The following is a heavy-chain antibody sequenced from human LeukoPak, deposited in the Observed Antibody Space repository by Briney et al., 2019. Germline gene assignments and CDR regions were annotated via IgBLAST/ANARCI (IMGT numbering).Heavy chain of an antibody. V-gene: IGHV4-30-2*01. J-gene: IGHJ4*02. CDR3: ARGPNYSSGWFVFDY. CDR2: IYHSGST. CDR1: GGSISSGGYS. D-gene: IGHD6-19*01. Sequence: TLSLTCAVSGGSISSGGYSWSWIRQPPGKGLEWIGYIYHSGSTYYNPSLKSRVTISVYRSKNQFSLKLRCLTAADTAVYYCARGPNYSSGWFVFDYWGQGTLVSV.